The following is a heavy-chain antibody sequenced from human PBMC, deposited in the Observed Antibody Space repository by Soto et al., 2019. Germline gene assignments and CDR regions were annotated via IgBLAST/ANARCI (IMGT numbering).Heavy chain of an antibody. J-gene: IGHJ6*02. CDR1: GGSFSGNY. CDR2: FSDSGST. V-gene: IGHV4-34*01. Sequence: QVHPQQWGAGLLKPSETLSLICAVSGGSFSGNYWTWIRQPPGKGLEWIGEFSDSGSTNYNPSLKSRVTISEDMSKSQFSLKLSSVTAADTAVYYCARGNFYYGMDVWGQGTTVTVSS. CDR3: ARGNFYYGMDV.